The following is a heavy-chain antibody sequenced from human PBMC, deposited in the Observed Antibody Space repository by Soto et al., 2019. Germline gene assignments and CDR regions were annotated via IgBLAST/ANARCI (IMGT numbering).Heavy chain of an antibody. Sequence: QVQLVESGGGVVQPGRSLRLSCAASRFSFRAHGMHWVRQAPGKGLEWVAVISYDGSNRYYADSVKGRFTISRDNSNNALYLQMSSLRPEDTAVYFCAKDHRNGGSRVDYWGQGTLVTVSS. CDR2: ISYDGSNR. V-gene: IGHV3-30*18. D-gene: IGHD2-15*01. CDR1: RFSFRAHG. J-gene: IGHJ4*02. CDR3: AKDHRNGGSRVDY.